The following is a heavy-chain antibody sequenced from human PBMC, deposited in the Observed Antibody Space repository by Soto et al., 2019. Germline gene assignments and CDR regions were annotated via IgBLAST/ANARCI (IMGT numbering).Heavy chain of an antibody. CDR3: ARAPGRYATPFDY. J-gene: IGHJ4*02. D-gene: IGHD2-8*01. V-gene: IGHV4-59*01. Sequence: SETLSLTCTVSGGSISSYYWSWIRQPPGKGLEWIGYIYYSGSTNYNPSLKSRVTISVDTSKNQFSLKLSSVTAADTAVYYCARAPGRYATPFDYWGQGTLVTVSS. CDR1: GGSISSYY. CDR2: IYYSGST.